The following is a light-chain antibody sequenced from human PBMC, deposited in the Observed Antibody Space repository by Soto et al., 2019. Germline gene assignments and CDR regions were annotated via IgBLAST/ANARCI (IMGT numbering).Light chain of an antibody. CDR2: AAS. J-gene: IGKJ1*01. CDR3: QQSGGSPWT. Sequence: DIQMTQSPPSLSASVGDSVTITCRASRSVGRYLNWYQKRAGKAPELLIYAASSLQTGVPSRFSGAGSATDFSLTIKSLQPADAATYFCQQSGGSPWTFGQGNDVQI. CDR1: RSVGRY. V-gene: IGKV1-39*01.